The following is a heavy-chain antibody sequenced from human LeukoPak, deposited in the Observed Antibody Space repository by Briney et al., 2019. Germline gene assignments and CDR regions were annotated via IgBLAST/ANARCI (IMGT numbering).Heavy chain of an antibody. CDR1: GGTFSSYA. CDR3: ARVPFGVVNDYYYYYYMDV. D-gene: IGHD3-3*01. J-gene: IGHJ6*03. Sequence: SVKVSCKASGGTFSSYAISWVRQAPGQGLERMGGIIPIFGTANYAQKFQGRVTITADESTSTAYMELSSLRSEDTAVYYCARVPFGVVNDYYYYYYMDVWGKGTTVTVSS. V-gene: IGHV1-69*13. CDR2: IIPIFGTA.